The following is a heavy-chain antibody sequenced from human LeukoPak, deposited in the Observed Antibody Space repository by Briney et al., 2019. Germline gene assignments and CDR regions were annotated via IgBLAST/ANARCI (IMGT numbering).Heavy chain of an antibody. D-gene: IGHD4-17*01. CDR3: ARVSPNTVTTLQYFDY. J-gene: IGHJ4*02. Sequence: PGGSLRLSCAASGFTFSSYWMSWVRQAPGKGLEWVSSIRGSSSYIYYADSVQGRFTISRDNTKNSLYLQMNSLRAEDTAVYYCARVSPNTVTTLQYFDYWGQGTLVTVSS. CDR2: IRGSSSYI. V-gene: IGHV3-21*01. CDR1: GFTFSSYW.